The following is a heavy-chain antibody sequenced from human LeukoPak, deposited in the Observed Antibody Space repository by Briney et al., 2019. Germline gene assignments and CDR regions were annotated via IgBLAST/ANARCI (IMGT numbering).Heavy chain of an antibody. CDR2: ISENGINK. J-gene: IGHJ4*02. CDR3: AKDRETTASGTFDY. Sequence: GRSLRLSCAASGFTFSNYGMHCVRQAPGKGLEWVAGISENGINKYYADSVKARFTISRDNYNNMLFLQMNNLRADDTAVYYCAKDRETTASGTFDYWGQGVLVTVSS. D-gene: IGHD6-13*01. CDR1: GFTFSNYG. V-gene: IGHV3-30*18.